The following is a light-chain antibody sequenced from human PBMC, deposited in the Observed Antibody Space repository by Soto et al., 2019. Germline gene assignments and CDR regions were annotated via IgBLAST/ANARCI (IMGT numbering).Light chain of an antibody. CDR1: SSDLSIYNY. V-gene: IGLV2-14*01. CDR2: QLT. CDR3: SSYTDSSNYV. J-gene: IGLJ1*01. Sequence: QSVLTHPASVSGSPGQSITISCTGTSSDLSIYNYVSLYQQQPGKAPKLMIYQLTNRPSGVSNRFSGSRARNTGSRTISGLQAEHGAAYHCSSYTDSSNYVVGTWTKVTVL.